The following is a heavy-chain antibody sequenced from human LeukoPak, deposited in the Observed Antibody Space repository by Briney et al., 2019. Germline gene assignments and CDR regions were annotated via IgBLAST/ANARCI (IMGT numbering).Heavy chain of an antibody. CDR1: GFTFSDYY. CDR3: ARDRNTDFWSGYYTNYFDH. J-gene: IGHJ4*02. V-gene: IGHV3-11*04. Sequence: TGGSLRLSCAASGFTFSDYYMSWIRQAPGKGLEWILYISNSGSVSYYADSVKGRFTISRDNAKNSLYLQMNSLRAEDTAVYYCARDRNTDFWSGYYTNYFDHWGQGTLVTVSS. CDR2: ISNSGSVS. D-gene: IGHD3-3*01.